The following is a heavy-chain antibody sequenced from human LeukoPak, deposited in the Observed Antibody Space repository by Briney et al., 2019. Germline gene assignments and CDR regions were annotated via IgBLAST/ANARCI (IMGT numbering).Heavy chain of an antibody. CDR2: ISFDGSTK. CDR3: ARGGNYYFYFMDV. V-gene: IGHV3-30*04. Sequence: GGSLRLSCAASGFLFSNYAMYWVRQAPGKGLEWGSGISFDGSTKYYADSVNDQFTISRDNSKNTLFLQINSLRAEDTAVYYCARGGNYYFYFMDVWGTGTTVTVSS. CDR1: GFLFSNYA. J-gene: IGHJ6*03.